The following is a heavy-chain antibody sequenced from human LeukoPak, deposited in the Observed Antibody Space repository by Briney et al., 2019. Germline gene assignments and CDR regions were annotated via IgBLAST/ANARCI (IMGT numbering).Heavy chain of an antibody. CDR2: IYSSANT. V-gene: IGHV4-4*08. J-gene: IGHJ4*02. D-gene: IGHD2-2*01. CDR1: GGSISPYY. CDR3: AREALVPARSFDY. Sequence: SETLSLTCTVSGGSISPYYWSWIRQPPGKGLEWIGYIYSSANTNYNPSLKGRVTMSVDTSKNQFSLELSSVTAADTAVYYCAREALVPARSFDYWGQGTLVTVSS.